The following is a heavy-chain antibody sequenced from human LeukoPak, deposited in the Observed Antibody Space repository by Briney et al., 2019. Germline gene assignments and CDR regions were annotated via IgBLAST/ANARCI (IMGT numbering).Heavy chain of an antibody. CDR3: ARIGSIGWSFKDH. CDR1: RYTFSSYD. V-gene: IGHV1-8*01. Sequence: GASVKVSCKASRYTFSSYDINWVRQATGQGLEWMGWMNPDSGNTGYKQKFQGRVTMTRNTSISTAYMELSSLRSEDTAVYYCARIGSIGWSFKDHWGQGTLITVSS. D-gene: IGHD6-19*01. J-gene: IGHJ4*02. CDR2: MNPDSGNT.